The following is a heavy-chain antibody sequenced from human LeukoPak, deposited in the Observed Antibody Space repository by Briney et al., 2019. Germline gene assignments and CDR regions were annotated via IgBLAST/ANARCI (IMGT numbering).Heavy chain of an antibody. V-gene: IGHV3-74*01. CDR1: GFTFGTYW. CDR2: INSDGGTT. J-gene: IGHJ3*02. CDR3: AREEEMTKSVVERDAFDI. Sequence: PGGSLRLSCGASGFTFGTYWMHWVRQAPGKGLVWVSGINSDGGTTTYADSVKGRFTISRDNAKNSLYLQMNHLRAEDTAVYFCAREEEMTKSVVERDAFDIWGQGTKVTVSS. D-gene: IGHD5-24*01.